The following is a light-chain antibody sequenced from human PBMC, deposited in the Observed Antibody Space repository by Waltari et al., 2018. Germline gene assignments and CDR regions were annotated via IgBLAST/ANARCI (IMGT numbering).Light chain of an antibody. V-gene: IGLV2-14*01. J-gene: IGLJ2*01. CDR1: SRDVGGYNY. CDR3: SSYTSSSTVV. CDR2: EVS. Sequence: QSAPSQPASVSGSPGQSITIFCPGSSRDVGGYNYFSWYQQHPDKAPKLLIYEVSNRPSGVSNRFSGSKSGNTASLTISGLQAEDEADYYCSSYTSSSTVVFGGGTKVTVL.